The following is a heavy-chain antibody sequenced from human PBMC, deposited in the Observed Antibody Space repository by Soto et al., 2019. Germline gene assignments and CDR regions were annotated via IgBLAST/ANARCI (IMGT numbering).Heavy chain of an antibody. CDR1: GFTFSSYG. Sequence: GGSLRLSCAASGFTFSSYGMHWVRQAPGKRLEWVAVIWYDGSNKYYADSVKGRFTISRDNSKNTLYLQMNSLRAEDTAVYYCARDIVRGALVPAAMLDYYYGMDVWGQGTTVTVSS. J-gene: IGHJ6*02. V-gene: IGHV3-33*01. CDR3: ARDIVRGALVPAAMLDYYYGMDV. D-gene: IGHD2-2*01. CDR2: IWYDGSNK.